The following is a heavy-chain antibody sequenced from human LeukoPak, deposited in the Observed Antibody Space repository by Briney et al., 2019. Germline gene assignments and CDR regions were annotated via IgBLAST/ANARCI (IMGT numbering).Heavy chain of an antibody. CDR1: GYSFINYW. V-gene: IGHV5-51*01. D-gene: IGHD3-22*01. CDR2: IYPGDSDT. J-gene: IGHJ4*02. CDR3: ARLGGFYHSSGYD. Sequence: GESPKISCKGSGYSFINYWIAWVRQMPGKGLEWMGIIYPGDSDTRYSPSFQGQVTISADKSISTAYLQWSSLKASDTAMYYCARLGGFYHSSGYDWGQGTLVTVSS.